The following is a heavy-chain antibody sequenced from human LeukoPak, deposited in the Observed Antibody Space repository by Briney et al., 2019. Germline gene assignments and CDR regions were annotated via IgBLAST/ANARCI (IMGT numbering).Heavy chain of an antibody. J-gene: IGHJ4*02. CDR3: ARSGSYSGPYVY. CDR1: GGSISSYY. Sequence: SETLSLTCTVSGGSISSYYWSWIRQPPGKGLEWIGYIYYSGSTNYKPSVKSRVTISVDTSKNQFSLKLSSVTAADTAVYYCARSGSYSGPYVYWGQGTVVTVSS. CDR2: IYYSGST. D-gene: IGHD1-26*01. V-gene: IGHV4-59*12.